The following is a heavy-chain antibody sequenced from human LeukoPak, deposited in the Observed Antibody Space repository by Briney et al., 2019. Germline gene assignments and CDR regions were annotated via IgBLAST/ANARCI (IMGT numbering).Heavy chain of an antibody. CDR3: ASGGPDIVVVPAAAYFDY. J-gene: IGHJ4*02. Sequence: SVKVSCKASGGTFSSYAISWVRQAPGQGLEWMGRIIPIFGIANYAQKFQGRVTIPAEKSTSTAYMELSSLRYEYTAVYYCASGGPDIVVVPAAAYFDYWGQGTLVTGSS. CDR1: GGTFSSYA. D-gene: IGHD2-2*01. V-gene: IGHV1-69*04. CDR2: IIPIFGIA.